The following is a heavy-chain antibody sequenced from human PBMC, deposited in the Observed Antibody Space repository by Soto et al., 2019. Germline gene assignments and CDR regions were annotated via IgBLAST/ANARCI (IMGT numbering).Heavy chain of an antibody. V-gene: IGHV1-18*01. D-gene: IGHD6-13*01. CDR3: ARGGISSSEGLDY. Sequence: QVQLVQSGAEVRESGASVKVSCEASGYTFTNHGISWVRQAPGEGLEWMGWISPYNGDTNNAQKFQGRVTMTTDTPTNTGFMELTRLTSDDTAVYYYARGGISSSEGLDYWGQGTLVTVSS. CDR2: ISPYNGDT. CDR1: GYTFTNHG. J-gene: IGHJ4*02.